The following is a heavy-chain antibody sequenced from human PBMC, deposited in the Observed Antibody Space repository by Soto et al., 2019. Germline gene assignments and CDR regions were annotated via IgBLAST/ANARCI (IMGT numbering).Heavy chain of an antibody. CDR3: ARDSWNDYYFDY. V-gene: IGHV1-69*13. J-gene: IGHJ4*02. CDR2: IIPIFGTA. D-gene: IGHD1-1*01. CDR1: GGTFSSYA. Sequence: GPSVKVSCKASGGTFSSYAISWVRQAPGQGLEWMGGIIPIFGTANYAQKFQGRVTITADESTSTAYMELSSLRSEDTAVYYCARDSWNDYYFDYWGQGTLVTVSS.